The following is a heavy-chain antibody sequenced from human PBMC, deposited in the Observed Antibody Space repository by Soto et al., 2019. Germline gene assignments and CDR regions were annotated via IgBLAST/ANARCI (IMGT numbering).Heavy chain of an antibody. J-gene: IGHJ5*02. V-gene: IGHV1-3*01. CDR2: INAANGDT. CDR3: VRRHVSATGIDWFDP. D-gene: IGHD6-13*01. CDR1: GYTFTSYG. Sequence: ASVKVSCKASGYTFTSYGIHWVRQAPGQRLEWMGWINAANGDTKYSPKFQGRVTITRDTSASTAYMELSSLRSEDTAVYYCVRRHVSATGIDWFDPWGQGTLVTV.